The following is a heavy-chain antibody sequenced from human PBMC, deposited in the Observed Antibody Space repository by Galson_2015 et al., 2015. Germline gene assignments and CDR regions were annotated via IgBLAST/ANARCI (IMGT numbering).Heavy chain of an antibody. CDR3: ARSQTIVVVPAAKGYGMDV. V-gene: IGHV5-51*01. J-gene: IGHJ6*02. D-gene: IGHD2-2*01. Sequence: QSGAEVKKPGESLKISCKGSGYSFASYWIGWVRQMPGKGLEWMGIIYPGDSDTRYSPSFQGQVTISADKSISTAYLRWSSLKASDTAMYYCARSQTIVVVPAAKGYGMDVWGQGTTVTVSS. CDR2: IYPGDSDT. CDR1: GYSFASYW.